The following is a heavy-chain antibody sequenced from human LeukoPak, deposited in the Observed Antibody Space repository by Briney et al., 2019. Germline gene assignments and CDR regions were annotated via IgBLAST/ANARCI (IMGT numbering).Heavy chain of an antibody. J-gene: IGHJ4*02. Sequence: ASVNVSCNASGYTFTSYYMHWVRQAPRQGLEWVGIINPSDGSTTYAQKFQGRVTMTRDTSTSTVYMELSSLRSEDTDVYYCARHQGAGEYPFDYWGQGTLVTVSS. CDR2: INPSDGST. CDR1: GYTFTSYY. D-gene: IGHD2/OR15-2a*01. V-gene: IGHV1-46*01. CDR3: ARHQGAGEYPFDY.